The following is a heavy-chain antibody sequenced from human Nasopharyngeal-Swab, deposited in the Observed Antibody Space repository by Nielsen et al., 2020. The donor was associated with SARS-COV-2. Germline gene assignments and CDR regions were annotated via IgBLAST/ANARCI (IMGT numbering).Heavy chain of an antibody. J-gene: IGHJ5*02. V-gene: IGHV4-39*07. CDR3: ARIGPPYSNYAVDP. CDR2: IYYSGST. Sequence: RQAPGKGLEWIGSIYYSGSTYYNLSLKSRVTISVDTSKNQFSLKLSSVTAADTAVYYCARIGPPYSNYAVDPWGQGTLVTVSS. D-gene: IGHD4-11*01.